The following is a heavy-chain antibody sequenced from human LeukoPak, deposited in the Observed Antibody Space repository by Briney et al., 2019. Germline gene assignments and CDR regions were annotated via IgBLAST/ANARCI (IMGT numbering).Heavy chain of an antibody. V-gene: IGHV3-23*01. J-gene: IGHJ4*02. CDR3: AKDARRTSGWYFFDY. D-gene: IGHD6-19*01. Sequence: GGSLRLSCAASGVAFSSQAMGWVRQAPGKGLEWVSVISDSGGITYYADSVKGRFTISRDNSKNTLFLQMNSLRAEDTAVYFCAKDARRTSGWYFFDYWGQGTLVTVSS. CDR2: ISDSGGIT. CDR1: GVAFSSQA.